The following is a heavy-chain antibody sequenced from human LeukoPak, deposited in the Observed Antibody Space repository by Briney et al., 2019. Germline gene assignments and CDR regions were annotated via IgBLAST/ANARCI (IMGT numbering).Heavy chain of an antibody. CDR2: VSYDGSNK. CDR3: GRDLGGRWGL. V-gene: IGHV3-30*04. CDR1: GFTFSSYA. Sequence: PGGSLRLSCAASGFTFSSYAMHWVRQAPGKGLEWVAVVSYDGSNKYYADSVKGRFTISRDNSKNTLYLQMNSLRGEDTAVYYCGRDLGGRWGLWGQGTLVTVSS. D-gene: IGHD5-24*01. J-gene: IGHJ4*02.